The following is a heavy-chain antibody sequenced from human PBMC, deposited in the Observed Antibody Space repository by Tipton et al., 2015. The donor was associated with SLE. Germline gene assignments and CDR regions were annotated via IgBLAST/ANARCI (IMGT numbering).Heavy chain of an antibody. D-gene: IGHD4-17*01. J-gene: IGHJ6*03. V-gene: IGHV3-33*06. Sequence: SLRLSCAASGFTFDDYAMHWVRQAPGKGLEWVAVIWYDGSNKYYADSVKGRFTISRDNSKNTLYLQMNSLRAEDTAVYYCAKSLGDFYYYYYMDVWGKGTTVTVSS. CDR2: IWYDGSNK. CDR1: GFTFDDYA. CDR3: AKSLGDFYYYYYMDV.